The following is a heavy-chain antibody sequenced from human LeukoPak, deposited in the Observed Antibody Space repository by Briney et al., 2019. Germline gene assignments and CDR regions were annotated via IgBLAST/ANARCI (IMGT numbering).Heavy chain of an antibody. CDR2: ISGSGGST. CDR3: AKHEVTAMVNYYYCGMDV. CDR1: GFTFSSFG. D-gene: IGHD5-18*01. J-gene: IGHJ6*02. Sequence: GGSLRLSCAASGFTFSSFGMSWVRQAPGKGLEWVSAISGSGGSTYYADSVKGRFTISRDNSKNTLYLQMNSLRAEDTAVYYCAKHEVTAMVNYYYCGMDVWGQGTTVTVSS. V-gene: IGHV3-23*01.